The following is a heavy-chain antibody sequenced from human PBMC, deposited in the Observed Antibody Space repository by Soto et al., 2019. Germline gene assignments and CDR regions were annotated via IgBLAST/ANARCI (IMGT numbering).Heavy chain of an antibody. CDR1: GFTFSSSA. V-gene: IGHV3-23*01. Sequence: PGGSLRLSCAASGFTFSSSAMSWVRQAPGKGLEWVSAISGSGGSTYYADSVKGRFTISRDNSKNTLYLQMNSLRAEDTAVYYYAKGRDGYYDFWSGYYSDYWGQGTLVTVSS. CDR2: ISGSGGST. J-gene: IGHJ4*02. CDR3: AKGRDGYYDFWSGYYSDY. D-gene: IGHD3-3*01.